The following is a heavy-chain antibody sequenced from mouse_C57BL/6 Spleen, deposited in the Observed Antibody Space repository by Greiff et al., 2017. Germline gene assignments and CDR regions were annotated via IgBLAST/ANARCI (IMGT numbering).Heavy chain of an antibody. D-gene: IGHD4-1*01. V-gene: IGHV1-22*01. Sequence: VQLQQSGPELVKPGASVKMSCKASGYTFTDYNMHWVKQSHGKSLEWIGYINPNNGGTSYNQKFKGKATLTVNKSSSTAYMELRSLTSEDSADYYGARSGTGRYYAMDYWGQGTSVTVSS. CDR3: ARSGTGRYYAMDY. J-gene: IGHJ4*01. CDR1: GYTFTDYN. CDR2: INPNNGGT.